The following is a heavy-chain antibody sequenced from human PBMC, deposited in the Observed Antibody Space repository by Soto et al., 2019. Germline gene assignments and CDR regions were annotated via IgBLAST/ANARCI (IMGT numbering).Heavy chain of an antibody. D-gene: IGHD6-13*01. CDR1: GGSFSGYY. Sequence: QVQLQQWGAGLLKPSETLSLTCAVYGGSFSGYYWSWIRQPPGKGLEWIGEINHSGSTNYNPSLKSRVTISVATSKNQFSLKLSSVTAADTAVYYCARRGRVWAAAGTGWFDPWGQGTLVTVSS. J-gene: IGHJ5*02. CDR3: ARRGRVWAAAGTGWFDP. CDR2: INHSGST. V-gene: IGHV4-34*01.